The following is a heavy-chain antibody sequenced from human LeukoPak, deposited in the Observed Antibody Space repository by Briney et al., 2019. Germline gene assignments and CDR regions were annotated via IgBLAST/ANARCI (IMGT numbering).Heavy chain of an antibody. D-gene: IGHD5-24*01. J-gene: IGHJ2*01. V-gene: IGHV3-21*01. CDR1: GFTFSSYS. CDR2: FRSSSCYI. CDR3: AREERDGYNYYWYFDL. Sequence: GGTLTLSCAASGFTFSSYSMNWARQPAGKGLEWISPFRSSSCYIYYADSVKGRFTISRDNAKNSLYLQVNSQRAEDAAVYYCAREERDGYNYYWYFDLWGRGTLVTVSS.